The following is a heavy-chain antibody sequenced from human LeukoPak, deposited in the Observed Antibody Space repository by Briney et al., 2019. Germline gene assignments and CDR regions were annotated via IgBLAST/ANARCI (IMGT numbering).Heavy chain of an antibody. D-gene: IGHD2-2*01. CDR3: ARVVPPDPLLFDI. J-gene: IGHJ3*02. Sequence: SETLSLTCTVSGGSISSYYWSWIRQPPGKGLEWIGYIYYSGSTNYNPSLKSRVTISVDTSKNQFSLKLSSVTAADTAVYYCARVVPPDPLLFDIWGQGTMVTVSS. CDR2: IYYSGST. V-gene: IGHV4-59*08. CDR1: GGSISSYY.